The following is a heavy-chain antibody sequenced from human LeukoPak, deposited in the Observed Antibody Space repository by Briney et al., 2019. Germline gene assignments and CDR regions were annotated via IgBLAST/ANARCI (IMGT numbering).Heavy chain of an antibody. D-gene: IGHD1-26*01. CDR3: ARVGSGTLDY. CDR2: IYYSGST. Sequence: SETLSLTCTVSGGSISSYYWSWIRQPPGKGLEWIGYIYYSGSTNYNPSLKSRVTISVDTSKNQFSLKLSSVTAADTAVYYRARVGSGTLDYWGQGTLVTVSS. J-gene: IGHJ4*02. CDR1: GGSISSYY. V-gene: IGHV4-59*01.